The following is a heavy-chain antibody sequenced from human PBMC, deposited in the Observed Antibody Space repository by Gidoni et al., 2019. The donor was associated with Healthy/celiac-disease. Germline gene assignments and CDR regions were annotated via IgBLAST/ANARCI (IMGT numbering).Heavy chain of an antibody. J-gene: IGHJ4*02. Sequence: QLQLQESGPGLVKPSETLSLTCTVSGGSISSSSYYWGWIRQPQGKGLEWIGSIYYSGSTYYNPSLKSRVTISVDTSKNQFSLKLSSVTAADTAVYYCARQEYYDILTGSPIDYWGQGTLVTVSS. CDR2: IYYSGST. CDR3: ARQEYYDILTGSPIDY. V-gene: IGHV4-39*01. CDR1: GGSISSSSYY. D-gene: IGHD3-9*01.